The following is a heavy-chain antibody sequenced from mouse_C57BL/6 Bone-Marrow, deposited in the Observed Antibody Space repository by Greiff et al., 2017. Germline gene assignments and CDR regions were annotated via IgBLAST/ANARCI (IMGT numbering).Heavy chain of an antibody. Sequence: VQLQQSGAELVRPGASVTLSCKASGYTFTDYEMHWVKQTPVHGLEWIGAVDPETGGTAYNQKFKGKAILTADKSSSTAYMERRSLTSEDSAVCYCTRWLPFYAMDYWGQGTSVTVSS. J-gene: IGHJ4*01. CDR3: TRWLPFYAMDY. D-gene: IGHD2-2*01. CDR1: GYTFTDYE. V-gene: IGHV1-15*01. CDR2: VDPETGGT.